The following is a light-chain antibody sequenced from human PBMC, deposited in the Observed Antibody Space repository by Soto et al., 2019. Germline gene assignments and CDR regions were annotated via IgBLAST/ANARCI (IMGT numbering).Light chain of an antibody. J-gene: IGLJ1*01. CDR3: QSYDSSLSAYYV. V-gene: IGLV2-14*01. CDR2: AVS. CDR1: SSDVGGYNH. Sequence: QSALTQPASVSGSPGQSITISCTGTSSDVGGYNHVSWYQHSPGKAPKLLLFAVSDRPSGASHRFSGSKSGTSASLAITGLQAEDEADYYCQSYDSSLSAYYVFGTGTKVTVL.